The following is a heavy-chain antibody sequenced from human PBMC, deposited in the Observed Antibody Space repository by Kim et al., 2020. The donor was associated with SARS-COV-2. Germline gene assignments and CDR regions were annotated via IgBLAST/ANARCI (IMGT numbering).Heavy chain of an antibody. V-gene: IGHV1-69*01. CDR2: A. J-gene: IGHJ4*02. D-gene: IGHD6-6*01. Sequence: ANYAQKFQGRVTITADESTSTAYMELSSLRSEDTAVYYCARGFSSSYFDYWGQGTLVTVSS. CDR3: ARGFSSSYFDY.